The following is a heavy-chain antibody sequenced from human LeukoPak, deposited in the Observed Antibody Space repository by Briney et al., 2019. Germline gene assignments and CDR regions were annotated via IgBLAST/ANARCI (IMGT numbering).Heavy chain of an antibody. CDR2: LSGSGEII. CDR3: ARAGQNNWFDP. Sequence: GGSLRLSCAASGFTFSDYYMSWVRQAPGKGLEWISFLSGSGEIIYYADSVKGRFTISRDNAKNSLYLQMNSLRAEDTAVYHCARAGQNNWFDPWGQGTLVTVSS. CDR1: GFTFSDYY. J-gene: IGHJ5*02. V-gene: IGHV3-11*01.